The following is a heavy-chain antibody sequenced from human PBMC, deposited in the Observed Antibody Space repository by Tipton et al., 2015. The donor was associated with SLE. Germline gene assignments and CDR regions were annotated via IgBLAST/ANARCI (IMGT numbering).Heavy chain of an antibody. J-gene: IGHJ4*02. CDR2: IEGSGVT. D-gene: IGHD6-19*01. V-gene: IGHV4-4*07. CDR3: ARRNVAVALDY. Sequence: TLSLTCIVSGGSVSCYYWSWIRQPAGKGLEWIGHIEGSGVTNYNPSLKSRVTMSVDTSKNRFSLRLNSVTAADTAVYYCARRNVAVALDYWGQGTLVTVSS. CDR1: GGSVSCYY.